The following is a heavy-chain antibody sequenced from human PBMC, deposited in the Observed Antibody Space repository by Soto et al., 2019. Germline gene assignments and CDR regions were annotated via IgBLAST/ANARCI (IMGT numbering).Heavy chain of an antibody. D-gene: IGHD3-16*02. CDR1: GCSISSSSYY. CDR3: ASLPVYDYIWGSYRFFDY. Sequence: SETLSLTCPFSGCSISSSSYYWGWIRKPPGKGLEWIGSIYYSGSTYYNPSLKSRVTISVDTSKNQFSLKLSSVTAADTAVYYCASLPVYDYIWGSYRFFDYWGQGTLVTVSS. J-gene: IGHJ4*02. V-gene: IGHV4-39*01. CDR2: IYYSGST.